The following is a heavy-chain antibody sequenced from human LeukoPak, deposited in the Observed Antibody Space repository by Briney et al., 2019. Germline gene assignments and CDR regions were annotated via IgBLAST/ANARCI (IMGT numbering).Heavy chain of an antibody. CDR3: TRDDRRNSPDY. CDR2: INQDGSLK. Sequence: GGSLRLSCAASGFTFSSYWMTWVRQAPGKGLEWVANINQDGSLKFFVDSVKDRFTIYRDNAKNSAFLQMDSLRVEDTAVYYCTRDDRRNSPDYWGQGTLVTVSS. V-gene: IGHV3-7*01. D-gene: IGHD1-14*01. CDR1: GFTFSSYW. J-gene: IGHJ4*02.